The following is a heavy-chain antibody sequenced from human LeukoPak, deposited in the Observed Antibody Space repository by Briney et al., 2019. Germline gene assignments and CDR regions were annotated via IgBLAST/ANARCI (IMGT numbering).Heavy chain of an antibody. CDR1: GYTFTGYY. D-gene: IGHD2-15*01. J-gene: IGHJ4*02. CDR2: INPNSGGT. Sequence: ASVKVSCKASGYTFTGYYMHWVRQAPGQGLEWMGWINPNSGGTNYAQKLQGRVTMTRDTSISTAYMELSRLRSDDTAVYYCAREMECSGGSCYPSNDYWGQGTLVTVSS. V-gene: IGHV1-2*02. CDR3: AREMECSGGSCYPSNDY.